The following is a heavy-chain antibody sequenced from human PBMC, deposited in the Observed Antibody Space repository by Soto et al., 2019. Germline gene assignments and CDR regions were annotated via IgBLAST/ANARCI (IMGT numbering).Heavy chain of an antibody. Sequence: PSETLSLTCTVSGGSISSGGYYWSWIRQHPGKGLEWIGYIYYSGSTYYNPSLKSRVTISVDTSKNQFSLKLSSVTAADTAVYYCARSYDSSGYYYTYWGQGTLVTVS. V-gene: IGHV4-31*03. D-gene: IGHD3-22*01. CDR2: IYYSGST. CDR3: ARSYDSSGYYYTY. CDR1: GGSISSGGYY. J-gene: IGHJ4*02.